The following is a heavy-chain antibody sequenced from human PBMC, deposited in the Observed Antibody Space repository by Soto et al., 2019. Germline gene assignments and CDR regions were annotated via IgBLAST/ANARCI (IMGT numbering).Heavy chain of an antibody. J-gene: IGHJ4*02. Sequence: QTLALTCAISGDSVSSNSAAWSWIRQSPSRGLEWLGRTYYRSKWYNDYAVSVKSRITINPDTSKNQFYLQLNSVTPEDTAVYYCARGSYDSKWSWGQGTLVTVSS. V-gene: IGHV6-1*01. CDR2: TYYRSKWYN. D-gene: IGHD2-15*01. CDR1: GDSVSSNSAA. CDR3: ARGSYDSKWS.